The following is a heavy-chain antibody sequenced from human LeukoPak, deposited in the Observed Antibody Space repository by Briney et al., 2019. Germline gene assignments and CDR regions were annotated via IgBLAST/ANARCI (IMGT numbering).Heavy chain of an antibody. CDR2: ISSSGSTI. V-gene: IGHV3-48*03. J-gene: IGHJ4*02. CDR3: AKVAKYYYGSETYYFFEH. D-gene: IGHD3-10*01. CDR1: GFTFSSYE. Sequence: GGSLRLSCAASGFTFSSYEMNWVRQAPGKGLEWVSYISSSGSTIYYADSVKGRFTISRDNAKNSLYLQMNSLRAEDTAVYYCAKVAKYYYGSETYYFFEHWGQGTPVTASS.